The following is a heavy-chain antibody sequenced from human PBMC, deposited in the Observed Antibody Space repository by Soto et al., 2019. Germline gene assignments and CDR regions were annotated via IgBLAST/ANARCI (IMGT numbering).Heavy chain of an antibody. V-gene: IGHV1-69*06. CDR2: IIPIFGTP. D-gene: IGHD5-12*01. CDR3: AAPRTDGYKVPDPSTYYYYGLDV. CDR1: GGSFSTYA. J-gene: IGHJ6*02. Sequence: ASLKVSCKASGGSFSTYAISWVRQCPGLGLEWMGGIIPIFGTPNYAQKFQGRVTITADRSTSTAYLELNSLRSEDTAVYYCAAPRTDGYKVPDPSTYYYYGLDVWGQGTTVTVSS.